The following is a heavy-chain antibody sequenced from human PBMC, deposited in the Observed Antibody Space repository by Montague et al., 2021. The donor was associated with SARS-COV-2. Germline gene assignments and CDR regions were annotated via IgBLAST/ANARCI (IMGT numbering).Heavy chain of an antibody. Sequence: SLRLSCAASGFSFRSYAMHWVRQAPGKGLAWVSGMSGAGGSTYYADSVKGRFTISRDNSKNTLYLQMSSLRAEDTAIYYCARAPPHDWNDLRSLDYWGQGTLSPSLQ. CDR2: MSGAGGST. V-gene: IGHV3-23*01. CDR3: ARAPPHDWNDLRSLDY. D-gene: IGHD1-1*01. J-gene: IGHJ4*02. CDR1: GFSFRSYA.